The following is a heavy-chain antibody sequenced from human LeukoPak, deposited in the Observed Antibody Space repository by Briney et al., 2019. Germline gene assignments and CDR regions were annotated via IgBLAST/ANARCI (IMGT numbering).Heavy chain of an antibody. D-gene: IGHD3-22*01. J-gene: IGHJ5*02. V-gene: IGHV1-8*01. CDR3: ARGLWSSGPDNWFDL. CDR1: GYTFTTYH. CDR2: MNPNSGNT. Sequence: ASVKVSCKASGYTFTTYHITWVRQATGPGLEWMGWMNPNSGNTGYAQKFQGRVTMTTNTSISTAYMELSSLRSEDTAVYYCARGLWSSGPDNWFDLWGQGTLVTVSS.